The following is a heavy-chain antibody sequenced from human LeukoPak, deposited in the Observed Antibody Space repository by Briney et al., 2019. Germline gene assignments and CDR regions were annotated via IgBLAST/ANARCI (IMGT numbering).Heavy chain of an antibody. CDR2: INHSGST. J-gene: IGHJ4*02. V-gene: IGHV4-34*01. D-gene: IGHD3-22*01. CDR3: ARAGSSGPSFDY. CDR1: GGSFSGYY. Sequence: SETLSLTCAVYGGSFSGYYWSWIRQPPGKGLEWIGEINHSGSTNYNPSLKSRVTISVDTSKNQFSLKPSSVTAADTAVYYCARAGSSGPSFDYWGQGTLVTVSS.